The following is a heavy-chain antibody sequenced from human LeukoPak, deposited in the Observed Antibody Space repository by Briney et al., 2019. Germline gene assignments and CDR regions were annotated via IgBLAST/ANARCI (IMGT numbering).Heavy chain of an antibody. D-gene: IGHD3-10*01. V-gene: IGHV3-74*01. J-gene: IGHJ2*01. CDR1: GFTFSSYW. CDR2: INSDGSST. Sequence: GGSLRLSCAASGFTFSSYWMHWVRQAPGKGLVWVSRINSDGSSTSYADSVRGRFSISRDNAKNSLYLQMNSLRAEDTAVYYCTKVRAYDDSGNPYWHFDLWGRGTLVTVSS. CDR3: TKVRAYDDSGNPYWHFDL.